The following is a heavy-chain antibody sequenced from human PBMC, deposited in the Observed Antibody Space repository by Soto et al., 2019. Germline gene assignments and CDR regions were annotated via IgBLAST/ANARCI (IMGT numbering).Heavy chain of an antibody. CDR2: IIPILGIA. Sequence: QVQLVQSGAEVKKPGSSVKVSCKASGGTFSSYTISWVRQAPGQGLEWMGRIIPILGIANYAQKFQGRVTITADKSTSTAYMELSSLRSEDTAVYYCARADGSGTPVWFDPWGQGTLVTVSS. CDR1: GGTFSSYT. J-gene: IGHJ5*02. D-gene: IGHD3-10*01. CDR3: ARADGSGTPVWFDP. V-gene: IGHV1-69*02.